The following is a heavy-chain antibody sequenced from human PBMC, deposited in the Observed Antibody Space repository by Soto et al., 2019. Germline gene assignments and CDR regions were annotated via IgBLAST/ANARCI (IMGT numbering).Heavy chain of an antibody. V-gene: IGHV1-18*01. Sequence: QVQLVQSGAEVKKPGASVKVSCKASGYTFITYCVCWVRQAPGQGLDWLGWISTYNGNTGYAERLQVRVTMTTDTTTNTAYMELRNLRSDDTAVYYCARGPTDYYDNSANYILDYWGQGTLVTVSS. J-gene: IGHJ4*02. D-gene: IGHD3-22*01. CDR2: ISTYNGNT. CDR1: GYTFITYC. CDR3: ARGPTDYYDNSANYILDY.